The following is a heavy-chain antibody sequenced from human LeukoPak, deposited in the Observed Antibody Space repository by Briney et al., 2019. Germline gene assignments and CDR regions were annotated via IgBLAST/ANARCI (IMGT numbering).Heavy chain of an antibody. J-gene: IGHJ4*02. V-gene: IGHV3-48*03. CDR3: AKDLISGRWLQYAGDY. Sequence: GGSLRLSCAASGFTFSSYEMNWVRQAPGKGLEWVSYISSSGSTIYYADSVKGRFTISRDNAKNSLYLQMNSLRAEDTAVYYCAKDLISGRWLQYAGDYWGQGTLVTVSS. D-gene: IGHD5-24*01. CDR1: GFTFSSYE. CDR2: ISSSGSTI.